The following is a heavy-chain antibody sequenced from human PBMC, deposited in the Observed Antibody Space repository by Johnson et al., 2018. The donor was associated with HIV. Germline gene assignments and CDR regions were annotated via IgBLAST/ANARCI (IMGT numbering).Heavy chain of an antibody. J-gene: IGHJ3*02. D-gene: IGHD2-8*02. CDR2: IGTAGDT. Sequence: VQLVESGGGVVQPGRSLRLSCAASGFTFSSYDMHWVRQATGKGLEWVSAIGTAGDTYYPGSVKGRFTISRENAKNSLYLQMNSLRAGDTAVYYCARDEEVMYAMGAFDIWGQGTMLTVSS. V-gene: IGHV3-13*01. CDR1: GFTFSSYD. CDR3: ARDEEVMYAMGAFDI.